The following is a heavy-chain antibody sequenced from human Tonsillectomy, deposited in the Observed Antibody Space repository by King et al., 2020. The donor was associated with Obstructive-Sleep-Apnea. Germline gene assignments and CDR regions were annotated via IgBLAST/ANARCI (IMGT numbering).Heavy chain of an antibody. Sequence: VQLVESGGGLVQPGGSLRLSCAASGFTFSSYAMSWVRQAPGKGLEWVSAISGSGGSTYYADSVKGRFTISRDNSKNTLYLQMNSLRAEDTAVYYCARLPRITMIVVVSTAYFDYWGQGTLVTVSS. CDR1: GFTFSSYA. CDR3: ARLPRITMIVVVSTAYFDY. J-gene: IGHJ4*02. D-gene: IGHD3-22*01. V-gene: IGHV3-23*04. CDR2: ISGSGGST.